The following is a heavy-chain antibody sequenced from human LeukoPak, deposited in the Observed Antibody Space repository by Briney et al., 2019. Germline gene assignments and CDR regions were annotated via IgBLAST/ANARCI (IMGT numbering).Heavy chain of an antibody. CDR3: ARPTTVTTHYFQH. V-gene: IGHV4-34*01. CDR2: INHSGST. CDR1: GGSFRGYY. Sequence: SETLSLTCAVYGGSFRGYYWSWIRHPPGKGLEWIGEINHSGSTNYNPSLKSRVTISVDTSKNQFSLKLSSVTAADTAMYYCARPTTVTTHYFQHWGQGTLVTVSS. D-gene: IGHD4-17*01. J-gene: IGHJ1*01.